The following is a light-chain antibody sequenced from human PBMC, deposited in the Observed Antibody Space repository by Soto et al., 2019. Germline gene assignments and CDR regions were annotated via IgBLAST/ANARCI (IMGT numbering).Light chain of an antibody. CDR2: RTS. V-gene: IGKV3-15*01. CDR1: QSISSN. CDR3: QQYNNWPRAT. J-gene: IGKJ4*01. Sequence: EIVMTQSPATLSVSPGERATLSCRASQSISSNLAWYQQKPGQAPRLLMFRTSSRATGFPARFSGSGSGTEFNLTTSSPQSEAFGVYYCQQYNNWPRATFGGGTKVESK.